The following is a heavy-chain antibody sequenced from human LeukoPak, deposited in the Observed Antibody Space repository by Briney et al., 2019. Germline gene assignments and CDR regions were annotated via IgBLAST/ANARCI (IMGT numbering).Heavy chain of an antibody. Sequence: GASVKVSCKASGYTFTSYGISWVRQAPGQGLEWMGWISAYNGNTNYAQKLQGRVTMTTDTSTSTAYMELRSLRSDDTAVYYCARELVVGFGESEAYYYYGMDVWGQGTTVTVSS. D-gene: IGHD3-10*01. V-gene: IGHV1-18*01. CDR2: ISAYNGNT. J-gene: IGHJ6*02. CDR1: GYTFTSYG. CDR3: ARELVVGFGESEAYYYYGMDV.